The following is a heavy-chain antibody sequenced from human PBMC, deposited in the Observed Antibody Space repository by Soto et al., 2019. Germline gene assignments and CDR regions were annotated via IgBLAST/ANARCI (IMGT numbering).Heavy chain of an antibody. CDR2: ISAYNGNT. D-gene: IGHD3-22*01. CDR3: ARDRGFTMIVVVKDY. CDR1: GYTFTSYG. V-gene: IGHV1-18*04. J-gene: IGHJ4*02. Sequence: ASVKVSCKASGYTFTSYGISWVRQAPGQGLEWMGWISAYNGNTNYAQKLQGRVTMTTDTSTSTAYMELRSLRSDDTAVYYCARDRGFTMIVVVKDYWGQGTLVTVSS.